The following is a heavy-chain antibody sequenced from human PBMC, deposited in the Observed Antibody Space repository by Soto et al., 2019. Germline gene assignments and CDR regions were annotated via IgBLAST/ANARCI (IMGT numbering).Heavy chain of an antibody. D-gene: IGHD3-3*01. V-gene: IGHV5-10-1*01. CDR2: IDPSDSYT. CDR1: GYSFTSYW. J-gene: IGHJ6*02. Sequence: GESLKISCKGSGYSFTSYWISWVRQMPGKGLEWMGRIDPSDSYTNYSPSFQGHVTISADKSISTAYLQWSSLKASDTAMYYCARHASDFWSGSYYYGMDVWGQGTTVTVSS. CDR3: ARHASDFWSGSYYYGMDV.